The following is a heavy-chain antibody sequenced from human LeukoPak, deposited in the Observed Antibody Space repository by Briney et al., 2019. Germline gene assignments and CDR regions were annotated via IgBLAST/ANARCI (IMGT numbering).Heavy chain of an antibody. Sequence: ASVKVSCKASGYTFTGYYMHWVRQAPGQGLEWMGWISAYNGNTNYAQKLQGRVTMTTDTSTSTAYMELRSLRSDDTAVYYCARGHSNYVNGMDVWGQGTTVTVSS. D-gene: IGHD4-11*01. CDR1: GYTFTGYY. CDR3: ARGHSNYVNGMDV. V-gene: IGHV1-18*04. J-gene: IGHJ6*02. CDR2: ISAYNGNT.